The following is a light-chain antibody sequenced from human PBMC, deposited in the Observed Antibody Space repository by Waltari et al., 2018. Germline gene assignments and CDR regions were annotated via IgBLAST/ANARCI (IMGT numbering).Light chain of an antibody. CDR3: ASYTSITTVV. V-gene: IGLV2-14*01. J-gene: IGLJ2*01. Sequence: QSALTQPASVSGSPGQSITISCSGTRSDVGAYNFVSWYQQHPGQAPKVLIYEVTNRPAGVSNRVSASKSGNTASLTISGLQAEDEADYYCASYTSITTVVFGGGTKLTVL. CDR2: EVT. CDR1: RSDVGAYNF.